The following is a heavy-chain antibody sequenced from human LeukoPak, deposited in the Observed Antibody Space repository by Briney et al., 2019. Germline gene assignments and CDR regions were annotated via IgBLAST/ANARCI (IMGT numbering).Heavy chain of an antibody. CDR1: GFTFSSYA. D-gene: IGHD6-13*01. V-gene: IGHV3-30*04. CDR3: ARVGPPGIAAAGSRGP. J-gene: IGHJ5*02. CDR2: ISYDGSNK. Sequence: PGRSLRLSCAASGFTFSSYAMHWVRQAPGKGLEWVAVISYDGSNKYYADSVKGRFTISRDNSKNTLYLQMNSLRAEDTAVYYCARVGPPGIAAAGSRGPWGQGTLVTVSS.